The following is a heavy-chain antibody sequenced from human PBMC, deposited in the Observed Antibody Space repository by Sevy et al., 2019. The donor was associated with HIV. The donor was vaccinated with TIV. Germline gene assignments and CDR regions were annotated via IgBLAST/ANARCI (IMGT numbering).Heavy chain of an antibody. D-gene: IGHD3-22*01. CDR1: GGSISSGDYY. CDR2: IDYSGST. Sequence: SETLSLTCTVSGGSISSGDYYWSWIRQPPGKGLEWIGYIDYSGSTYYNPSLKSRVTISVDTSKNQFSLKLSSVTAADTAVYYCARDYYDSSGYPHDAFDIWGQGTMVTVSS. J-gene: IGHJ3*02. V-gene: IGHV4-30-4*01. CDR3: ARDYYDSSGYPHDAFDI.